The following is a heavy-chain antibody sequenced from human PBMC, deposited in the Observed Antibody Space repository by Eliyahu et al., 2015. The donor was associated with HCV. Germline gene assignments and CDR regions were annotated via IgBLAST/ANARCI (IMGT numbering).Heavy chain of an antibody. J-gene: IGHJ4*02. CDR1: XFPFXDYA. V-gene: IGHV3-9*01. CDR3: AKDGGGQWLVRGVDY. D-gene: IGHD6-19*01. Sequence: EVQLVESGGGLVQPGRSLRLSCAASXFPFXDYAMHWVRQAPGKGLEWVSGISWNSGSIGYADSVKGRFTISRDNAKNSLYLQMNSLRAEDTALYYCAKDGGGQWLVRGVDYWGQGTLVTVSS. CDR2: ISWNSGSI.